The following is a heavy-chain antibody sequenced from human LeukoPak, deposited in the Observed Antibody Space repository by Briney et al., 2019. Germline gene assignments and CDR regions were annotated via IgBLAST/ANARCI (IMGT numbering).Heavy chain of an antibody. Sequence: GGSLRLSCAASEFTFSSYSMNWVRQAPGKGLEWVSYITNSGNSKSYADSVKGRFTISRDNTKNSLYLQMNSLRAEDTAVYYCAKDRTVGASYWYLDLWGRGTLVTVSS. V-gene: IGHV3-48*01. D-gene: IGHD1-26*01. CDR3: AKDRTVGASYWYLDL. CDR2: ITNSGNSK. CDR1: EFTFSSYS. J-gene: IGHJ2*01.